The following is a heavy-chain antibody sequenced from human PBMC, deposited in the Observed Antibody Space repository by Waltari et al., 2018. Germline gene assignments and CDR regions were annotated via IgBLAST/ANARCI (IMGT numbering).Heavy chain of an antibody. CDR1: GFSLSTSGMR. CDR2: IDWDDDK. D-gene: IGHD1-26*01. V-gene: IGHV2-70*04. J-gene: IGHJ4*02. Sequence: QVTLKESGPALVKPTQTLTLTCTFSGFSLSTSGMRVSWIRQPPGKALEWLARIDWDDDKFYSTSLKTRLTISKDTSKNQVVLTMTNMDPVDTATYYSARYSGSYGFFDYWGQGTLVTVSS. CDR3: ARYSGSYGFFDY.